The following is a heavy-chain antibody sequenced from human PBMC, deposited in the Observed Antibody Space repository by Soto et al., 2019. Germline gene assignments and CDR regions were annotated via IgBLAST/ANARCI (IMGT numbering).Heavy chain of an antibody. Sequence: QVQLVESGGGVVQPGRSLRLSCAASGFTFSSYGMHWVRQAPGKGLEWVAVISYDGSNKYYADSVKGRFTISRDNSKNTLYLQMNSLRAEDTAVYYCAKAFSGVVPAERYFDLWGRGTLVTVSS. J-gene: IGHJ2*01. CDR1: GFTFSSYG. CDR3: AKAFSGVVPAERYFDL. CDR2: ISYDGSNK. D-gene: IGHD2-21*01. V-gene: IGHV3-30*18.